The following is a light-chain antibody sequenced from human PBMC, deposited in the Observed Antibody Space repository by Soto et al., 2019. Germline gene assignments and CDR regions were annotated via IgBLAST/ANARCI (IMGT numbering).Light chain of an antibody. CDR1: QYVDTY. V-gene: IGKV1-16*02. CDR2: AAS. Sequence: DIQMTQSPSSVSASVGDSVTITCRASQYVDTYLAWFQLRPGKAPQSLIYAASRLHSGVPAKFSGSGSGTHFTLSITNLQPDDFATYYCQQYNTYPTFGRGTRVEI. CDR3: QQYNTYPT. J-gene: IGKJ5*01.